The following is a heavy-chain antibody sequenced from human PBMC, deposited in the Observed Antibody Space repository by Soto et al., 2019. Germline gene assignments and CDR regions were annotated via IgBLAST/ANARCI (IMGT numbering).Heavy chain of an antibody. CDR3: ARGWGYCSGGSCYALDY. J-gene: IGHJ4*02. V-gene: IGHV1-69*02. D-gene: IGHD2-15*01. CDR1: GGTFSSYT. CDR2: IIPILGIA. Sequence: QVQLVQPGAEVKKPGSSVKVSCKASGGTFSSYTISWVRQAPGQGLEWMGRIIPILGIANYAQKFQGRVTITADKSTSTAYMELSSLRSEDTAVYYCARGWGYCSGGSCYALDYWGQGTLVTVSS.